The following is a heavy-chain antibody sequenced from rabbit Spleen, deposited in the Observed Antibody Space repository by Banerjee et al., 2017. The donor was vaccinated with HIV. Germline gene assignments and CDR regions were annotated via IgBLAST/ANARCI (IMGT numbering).Heavy chain of an antibody. CDR3: AKDLTNVIGWNFGL. Sequence: QEQLVESGGGLVQPEGSLTLTCKASGVSFSDKDVMCWVRQAPGKGLEWITCINIATGKSVYASWVSGRFIMSRTSSTTVTLQMTSLTVADTATYFCAKDLTNVIGWNFGLWGPGTLVTVS. V-gene: IGHV1S45*01. CDR1: GVSFSDKDV. D-gene: IGHD1-1*01. CDR2: INIATGKS. J-gene: IGHJ4*01.